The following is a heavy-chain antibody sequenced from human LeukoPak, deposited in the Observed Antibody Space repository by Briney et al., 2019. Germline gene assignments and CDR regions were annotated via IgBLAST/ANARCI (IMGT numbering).Heavy chain of an antibody. D-gene: IGHD3-22*01. V-gene: IGHV4-34*01. CDR2: NNHSGST. J-gene: IGHJ4*02. CDR3: ASDSGRGYSPFDY. CDR1: GGSFRGYY. Sequence: SQTLSLTCAVYGGSFRGYYWSWIRQPPGKGLEWVGENNHSGSTNYNPSLKSRVTISVDTSKNQFSLKLRSVTAADTAVYYCASDSGRGYSPFDYWGQGTLVTVSS.